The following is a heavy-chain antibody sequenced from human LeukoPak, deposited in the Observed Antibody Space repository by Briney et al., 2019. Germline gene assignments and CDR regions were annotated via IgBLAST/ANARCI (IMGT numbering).Heavy chain of an antibody. CDR2: ISSNGGST. D-gene: IGHD2-2*01. CDR3: VKEEACSSTSCYLAGMDV. Sequence: PGGSLRLSCSASGFTFSSYAMHWVRQAPGKGLEYVSAISSNGGSTYYADSVKGRFTISRENSKNTLYLQMSSLRAEDTAVYYCVKEEACSSTSCYLAGMDVWGKGTTVTVSS. V-gene: IGHV3-64D*06. J-gene: IGHJ6*04. CDR1: GFTFSSYA.